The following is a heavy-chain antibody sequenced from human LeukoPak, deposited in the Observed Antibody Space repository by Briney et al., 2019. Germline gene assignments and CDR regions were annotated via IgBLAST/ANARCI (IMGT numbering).Heavy chain of an antibody. CDR1: GGSFSGYY. D-gene: IGHD2/OR15-2a*01. J-gene: IGHJ4*02. CDR3: ARFSQYYDSPTHYLDY. CDR2: INHSGST. V-gene: IGHV4-34*01. Sequence: PSETLSLTCAVYGGSFSGYYWSWIRQPPGKGLEWIGEINHSGSTNYNPSLKSRVTISVDTSKNQFSLKLNSVTAADTAVYYCARFSQYYDSPTHYLDYWGQGILVTVSS.